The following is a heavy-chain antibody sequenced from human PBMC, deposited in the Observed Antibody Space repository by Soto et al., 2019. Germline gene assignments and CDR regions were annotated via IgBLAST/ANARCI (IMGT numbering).Heavy chain of an antibody. CDR1: GFMFSTYW. V-gene: IGHV3-7*04. J-gene: IGHJ4*02. CDR3: ARVYDSRVNYFDY. CDR2: MKQDGSEL. Sequence: EVQLVESGGGLVQPGGSLRLSCVASGFMFSTYWMAWVRQAPGKGLEWVANMKQDGSELYYVDSVQGRFTISRDNAKNLLYLQMSSLRAEDTAVYYCARVYDSRVNYFDYWGQGTLVTVSS. D-gene: IGHD3-22*01.